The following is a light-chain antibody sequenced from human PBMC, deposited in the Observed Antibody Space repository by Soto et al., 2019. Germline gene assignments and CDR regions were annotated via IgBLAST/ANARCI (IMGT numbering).Light chain of an antibody. J-gene: IGKJ2*01. V-gene: IGKV1-39*01. Sequence: DIQMTQSPSSLSASVGDRVTITCRASQTISTYLNWYQQKPGKAPRLLIYDASSLLSVVPSRFSGSGSGTDFTLTIASLQPDDFSTYYCQQSDSTPYTFGQGTKVEI. CDR3: QQSDSTPYT. CDR2: DAS. CDR1: QTISTY.